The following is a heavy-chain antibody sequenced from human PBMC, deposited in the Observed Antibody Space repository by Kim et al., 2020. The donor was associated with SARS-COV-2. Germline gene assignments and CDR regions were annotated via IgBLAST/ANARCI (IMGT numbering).Heavy chain of an antibody. Sequence: GGSLRLSCAASGFTFSDYGMHWVRQAPGKGLEWVAVISYDGSNKYYADSVKGRFTISRDNSKNTLYVQMNSLRVEDTAVYYCGKVRERLKWPYYSMDVWGQGTTSIVSS. J-gene: IGHJ6*02. CDR2: ISYDGSNK. CDR1: GFTFSDYG. V-gene: IGHV3-30*18. D-gene: IGHD3-10*01. CDR3: GKVRERLKWPYYSMDV.